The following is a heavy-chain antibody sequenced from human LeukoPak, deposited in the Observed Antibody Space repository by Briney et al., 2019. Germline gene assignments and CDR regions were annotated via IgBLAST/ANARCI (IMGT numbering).Heavy chain of an antibody. J-gene: IGHJ4*02. D-gene: IGHD4-17*01. Sequence: GTLSLTCAVSGGSISSSNWWSWVRQPPGKGLEWVSTITGSGGGTYYADSVKGRFTISRDNSKDTLYLQLNGLRGEDTAIYYCTKDSSGDYYTSDSWGQGTLVTVSS. CDR1: GGSISSSN. V-gene: IGHV3-23*01. CDR2: ITGSGGGT. CDR3: TKDSSGDYYTSDS.